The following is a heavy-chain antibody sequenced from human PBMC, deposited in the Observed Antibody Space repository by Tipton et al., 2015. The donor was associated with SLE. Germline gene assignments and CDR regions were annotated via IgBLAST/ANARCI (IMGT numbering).Heavy chain of an antibody. CDR3: ARTSHYYMDV. J-gene: IGHJ6*03. V-gene: IGHV4-59*01. Sequence: VKPSETLSLTCTVTGGSISSYYWSWIRQSPGKGLEWIGFIYYTGSTTYNPSLKSRVTISVDMSKKQVSLKLTSVTAADTAVYYCARTSHYYMDVWGKGTTVTVSS. CDR1: GGSISSYY. CDR2: IYYTGST.